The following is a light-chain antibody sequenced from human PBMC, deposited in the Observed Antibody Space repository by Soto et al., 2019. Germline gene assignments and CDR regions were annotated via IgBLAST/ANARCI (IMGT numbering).Light chain of an antibody. Sequence: EIVLTQSPATLSLSPGERATLSCRASQSVSSYLAWYQQKPGQAPRLLIYDASSRATGVPGRFSGSGSGTDFTLTISSLEPEDFAINYCQQRSNWPPLFTFGPGTKVDLK. CDR3: QQRSNWPPLFT. CDR1: QSVSSY. J-gene: IGKJ3*01. CDR2: DAS. V-gene: IGKV3-11*01.